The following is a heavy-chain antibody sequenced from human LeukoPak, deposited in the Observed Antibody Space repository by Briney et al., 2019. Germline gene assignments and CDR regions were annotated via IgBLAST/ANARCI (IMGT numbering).Heavy chain of an antibody. CDR3: ARGGGYASPIGY. Sequence: PSETLSLTCTLSGGSISTYYWSWIRQPPGKGLEWIGYIYHSGSTNYNPSLKSRVTISVDTSKNQFSLKLSSVAAADTAVYYCARGGGYASPIGYWGQGALVTVSS. J-gene: IGHJ4*02. CDR1: GGSISTYY. D-gene: IGHD5-12*01. CDR2: IYHSGST. V-gene: IGHV4-59*01.